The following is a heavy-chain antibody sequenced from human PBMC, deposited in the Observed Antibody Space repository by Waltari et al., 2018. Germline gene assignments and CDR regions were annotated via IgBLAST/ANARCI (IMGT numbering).Heavy chain of an antibody. CDR3: AAGPGPAGFYFYYYLHV. V-gene: IGHV1-24*01. J-gene: IGHJ6*03. CDR2: FDPERGET. Sequence: QVQLRQSGADVRQPGAAVKVPCNVSGPPPPAFSIHWGRQGPGKGLEWLGGFDPERGETLYAQTFQGKVTLTEDTSINTAYMEVSSLRSDDTAVYFCAAGPGPAGFYFYYYLHVWGKGTTVTVAS. CDR1: GPPPPAFS. D-gene: IGHD6-13*01.